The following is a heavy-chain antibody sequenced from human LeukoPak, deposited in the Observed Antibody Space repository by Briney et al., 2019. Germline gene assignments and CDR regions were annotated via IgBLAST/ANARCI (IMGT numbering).Heavy chain of an antibody. D-gene: IGHD3-22*01. CDR1: GGSFSGYC. CDR3: ASAYDSSGYLDY. J-gene: IGHJ4*02. CDR2: INHIGST. V-gene: IGHV4-34*01. Sequence: SETLSLTCAVYGGSFSGYCWSWIRQPPGKGLEWMGEINHIGSTNYNPSLKRRVTIPEDKSKNQFSLKLSSVPAADTAVYYCASAYDSSGYLDYWGQGTLVTVSS.